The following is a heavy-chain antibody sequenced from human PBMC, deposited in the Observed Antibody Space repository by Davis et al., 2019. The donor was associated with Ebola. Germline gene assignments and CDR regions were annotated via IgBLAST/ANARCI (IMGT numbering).Heavy chain of an antibody. V-gene: IGHV4-59*01. CDR3: ARVNYDFWSGYANWFDP. J-gene: IGHJ5*02. D-gene: IGHD3-3*01. CDR1: GGSISSYY. Sequence: MPSETLSLTCTVSGGSISSYYWSWIRQPPGKGLEWIGYIYYSGSTNYNPSLKSRVTISVDTSKNQFSLKLSPVTAADTAVYYCARVNYDFWSGYANWFDPWGQGTLVTVSS. CDR2: IYYSGST.